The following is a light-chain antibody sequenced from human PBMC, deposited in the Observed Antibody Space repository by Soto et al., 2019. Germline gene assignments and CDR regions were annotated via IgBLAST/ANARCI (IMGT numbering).Light chain of an antibody. CDR2: DAS. J-gene: IGKJ2*01. CDR3: QQRSNWYT. Sequence: EIVLPQSPATLSLSPGERATLSCRASQSVSSYLAWYQQKPGQAPRLLLYDASNRATGIPARFSGSGSGTDFTLTISSLEPEDFAVYYCQQRSNWYTFGQGTKLEIK. CDR1: QSVSSY. V-gene: IGKV3-11*01.